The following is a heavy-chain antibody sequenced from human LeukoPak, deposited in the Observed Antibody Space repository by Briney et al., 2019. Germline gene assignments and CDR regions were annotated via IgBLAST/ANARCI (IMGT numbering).Heavy chain of an antibody. Sequence: SETLSLTCAVYGGSFSGYYWSWIRQPPGKGLEWIGEINHSGSTNYNPSLKSRVTISVDTSKNQFSLKLSSVTAADTAVYYCATTTTPRYCSSTSCYTGAFDIWGQGTMVTVSS. CDR2: INHSGST. V-gene: IGHV4-34*01. J-gene: IGHJ3*02. CDR3: ATTTTPRYCSSTSCYTGAFDI. D-gene: IGHD2-2*02. CDR1: GGSFSGYY.